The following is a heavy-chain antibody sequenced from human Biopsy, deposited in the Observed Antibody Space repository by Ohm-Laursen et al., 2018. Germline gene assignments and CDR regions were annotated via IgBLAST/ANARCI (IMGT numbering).Heavy chain of an antibody. V-gene: IGHV3-23*01. CDR1: GFILNSYG. Sequence: SLRLSCAASGFILNSYGLSWVRQAPGKGLEWVSAIRGSGLTTFYTDSVKGRFTISRDNSKNTLSLQMNSLRAEDTAVFYCVKDRGAAGTDYYYGMDVWGQGTTVTVSS. CDR3: VKDRGAAGTDYYYGMDV. J-gene: IGHJ6*02. CDR2: IRGSGLTT. D-gene: IGHD3-10*01.